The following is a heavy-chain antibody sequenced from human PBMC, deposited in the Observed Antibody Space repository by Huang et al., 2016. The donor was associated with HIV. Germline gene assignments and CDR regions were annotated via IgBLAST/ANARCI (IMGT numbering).Heavy chain of an antibody. Sequence: QVHLQESGPGLVRPSETLSLTCAVSGASISGPYWTWIRQPPGKGLEWIGNIYHSGSTAYNPSLKGRLTMSIDPSKKQFSLTLNSVTAADTAVYYCARDSPGPIDHWGQGTLVTVSS. J-gene: IGHJ5*02. V-gene: IGHV4-59*11. CDR3: ARDSPGPIDH. CDR2: IYHSGST. CDR1: GASISGPY. D-gene: IGHD1-7*01.